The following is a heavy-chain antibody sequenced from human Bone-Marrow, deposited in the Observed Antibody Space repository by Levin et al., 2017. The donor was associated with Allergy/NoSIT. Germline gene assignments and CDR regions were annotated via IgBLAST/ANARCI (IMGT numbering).Heavy chain of an antibody. J-gene: IGHJ3*02. D-gene: IGHD6-19*01. Sequence: GESLKISCAASGFTFSSYAMHWVRQAPGKGLEWVAVISYDGSNKYYADSVKGRFTISRDNSKNTLYLQMNSLRAEDTAVYYCAGDVWTVAGRGGAFDSWGQGTMVTVSS. CDR2: ISYDGSNK. CDR1: GFTFSSYA. CDR3: AGDVWTVAGRGGAFDS. V-gene: IGHV3-30-3*01.